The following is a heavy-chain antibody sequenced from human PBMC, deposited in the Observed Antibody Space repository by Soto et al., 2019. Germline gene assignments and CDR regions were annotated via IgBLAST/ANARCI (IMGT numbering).Heavy chain of an antibody. CDR2: IYSGGST. J-gene: IGHJ6*02. D-gene: IGHD3-10*01. Sequence: PGGSLRLSCAASGFTVSSNYVSWVRQAPGKGLEWVSVIYSGGSTYYADSVKGRFTISRDNSKNTLYLQMNSLRAEDTAVYYCAKDSYYGSGSYSDGMEVWGQVTTVPASS. V-gene: IGHV3-53*01. CDR3: AKDSYYGSGSYSDGMEV. CDR1: GFTVSSNY.